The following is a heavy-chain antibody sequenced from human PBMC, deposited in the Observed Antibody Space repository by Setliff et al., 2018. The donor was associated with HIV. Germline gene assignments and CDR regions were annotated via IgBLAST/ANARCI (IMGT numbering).Heavy chain of an antibody. CDR3: ARRVSYASSGYPLGY. J-gene: IGHJ4*02. D-gene: IGHD3-22*01. CDR2: ILPIFGAT. Sequence: SVKVSCKASGDNFNNVAFNWVRQAPGQGLEWMGGILPIFGATDYAQKFQGRLTLTAVQSENSVYMELSSLRSDDTAVYYCARRVSYASSGYPLGYWGQGTQVTVSS. CDR1: GDNFNNVA. V-gene: IGHV1-69*13.